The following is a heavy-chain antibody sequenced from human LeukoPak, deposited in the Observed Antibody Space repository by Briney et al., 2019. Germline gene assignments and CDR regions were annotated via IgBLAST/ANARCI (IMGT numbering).Heavy chain of an antibody. V-gene: IGHV3-21*01. CDR2: ISSSSSYI. CDR3: ARGVSSGDY. J-gene: IGHJ4*02. D-gene: IGHD6-13*01. Sequence: GGSLRLSCAASGFTVSSNYMNWVRQAPGKGLEWVSSISSSSSYIYYAGSVKGRFTISRDNAKNSLYLQMNSLRAEDTAVYYCARGVSSGDYWGQGTLVTVSS. CDR1: GFTVSSNY.